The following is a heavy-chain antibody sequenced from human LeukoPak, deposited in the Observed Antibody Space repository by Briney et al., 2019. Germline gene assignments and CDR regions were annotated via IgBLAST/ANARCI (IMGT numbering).Heavy chain of an antibody. CDR1: GGSFSGYY. V-gene: IGHV4-34*01. CDR2: IYHSGST. J-gene: IGHJ4*02. Sequence: SETLSLTCAVYGGSFSGYYWSWIRQPPGKGLEWIGYIYHSGSTYYNPSLKSRVTISVDRSKNQFSLKLSSVTAADTAVYYCARGSLSFDYWGQGTLVTVSS. CDR3: ARGSLSFDY.